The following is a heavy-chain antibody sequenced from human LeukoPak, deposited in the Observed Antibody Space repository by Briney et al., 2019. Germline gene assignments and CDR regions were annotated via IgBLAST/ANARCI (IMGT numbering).Heavy chain of an antibody. V-gene: IGHV4-4*07. CDR1: GGSINNYY. D-gene: IGHD1-26*01. CDR3: ARVAQYLVGASSTAFFEY. Sequence: PSETLSLTCSVSGGSINNYYWTWIRQPAGKGLEWIGHIPTLGSTNYNPSLKSRVSMSVDTSNYHFSLKLTFVTAADTAIYYCARVAQYLVGASSTAFFEYWGQGTLVTVSS. CDR2: IPTLGST. J-gene: IGHJ4*02.